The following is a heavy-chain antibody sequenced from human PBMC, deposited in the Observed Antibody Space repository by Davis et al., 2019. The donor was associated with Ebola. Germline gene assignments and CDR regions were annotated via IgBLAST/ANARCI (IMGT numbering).Heavy chain of an antibody. CDR1: GASISSYS. Sequence: MPSETLSPTCPVPGASISSYSWSWIRQSPWKGLEWIGYVSDTWRTEFNPSLMSRVSILVDTSKNQFSLDLSSVTAADTAVYYCARLAIGGKWIQLWYFDYWGQGTLVTVSS. CDR3: ARLAIGGKWIQLWYFDY. D-gene: IGHD5-18*01. J-gene: IGHJ4*02. V-gene: IGHV4-59*08. CDR2: VSDTWRT.